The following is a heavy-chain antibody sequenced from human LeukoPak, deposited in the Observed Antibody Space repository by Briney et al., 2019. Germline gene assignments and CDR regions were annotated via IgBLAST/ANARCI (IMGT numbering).Heavy chain of an antibody. CDR3: ARDDCGGDCYPDHFDY. D-gene: IGHD2-21*02. J-gene: IGHJ4*02. CDR2: IYTSGST. Sequence: SETLSLTCTVSGGSISSYYWSWIRQPAGKGLEWIGRIYTSGSTNYNPSLKSRVTMSVDTSKNQFSLKLSSVTAADTAVYYCARDDCGGDCYPDHFDYWGQGTLVTVSS. V-gene: IGHV4-4*07. CDR1: GGSISSYY.